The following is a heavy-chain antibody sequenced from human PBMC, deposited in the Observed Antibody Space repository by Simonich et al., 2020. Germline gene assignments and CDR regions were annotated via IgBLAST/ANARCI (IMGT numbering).Heavy chain of an antibody. CDR1: GFTFSSYG. V-gene: IGHV3-33*01. Sequence: QVQLVESGGGVVQPERSLRLSCAASGFTFSSYGMHWVRQAPGKELEWVAVKWDDGSNKYYADSVKGRFTISRDNPKNTLYLQMNSLRAEDTAVYYCARAGSPLGVGNDAFDIWDQGTMVTVSS. J-gene: IGHJ3*02. CDR3: ARAGSPLGVGNDAFDI. D-gene: IGHD2-21*01. CDR2: KWDDGSNK.